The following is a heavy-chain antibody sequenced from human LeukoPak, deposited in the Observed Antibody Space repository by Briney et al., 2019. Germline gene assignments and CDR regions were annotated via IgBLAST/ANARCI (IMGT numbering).Heavy chain of an antibody. CDR2: IYYSGST. CDR1: GGSISSGDYY. D-gene: IGHD3-16*01. J-gene: IGHJ4*02. Sequence: SETLSLTCTVSGGSISSGDYYWSWIRQPPGKGLEWIGYIYYSGSTYYNPSLKSRVTISVDMSKNQFSLKLSSVTAADTAVYYCARAPTIMITFGEWGQGTLVTVSS. V-gene: IGHV4-30-4*01. CDR3: ARAPTIMITFGE.